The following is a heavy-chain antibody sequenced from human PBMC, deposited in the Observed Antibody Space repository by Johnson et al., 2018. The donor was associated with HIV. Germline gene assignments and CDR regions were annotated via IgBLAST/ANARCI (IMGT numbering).Heavy chain of an antibody. Sequence: VQLVESGGGVVQPGGSLRLSCAASGFTFSSYGMHWVRQAPGQGLEWVAFIRYDGSAKHYLDSVKGRFPIPRDNSKNTLYLQMNSLRAEGTAVDYCARGRGSSWLVGHDAFDVWGQGTMVTVSS. CDR3: ARGRGSSWLVGHDAFDV. CDR2: IRYDGSAK. CDR1: GFTFSSYG. V-gene: IGHV3-30*02. J-gene: IGHJ3*01. D-gene: IGHD6-13*01.